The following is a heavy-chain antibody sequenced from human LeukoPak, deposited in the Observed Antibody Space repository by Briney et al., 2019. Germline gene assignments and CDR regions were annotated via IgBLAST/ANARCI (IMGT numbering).Heavy chain of an antibody. J-gene: IGHJ4*02. CDR2: ISYDGSNK. D-gene: IGHD4-17*01. CDR1: GFTFSSYS. CDR3: ARDYGDYGFFDY. V-gene: IGHV3-30*03. Sequence: GGSLRLSCAASGFTFSSYSMNWVRQAPGKGLEWVAVISYDGSNKYYADSVKGRFTISRDNSKNTLYLQMNSLRAEDTAVYYCARDYGDYGFFDYWGQGTLVTVSS.